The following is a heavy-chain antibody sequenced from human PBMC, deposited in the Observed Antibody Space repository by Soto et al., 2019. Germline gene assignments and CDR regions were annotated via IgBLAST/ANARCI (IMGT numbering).Heavy chain of an antibody. CDR3: ARGLRQGPYYYYGMDV. CDR2: IYPGDSDT. D-gene: IGHD3-10*01. V-gene: IGHV5-51*01. CDR1: GYSFTSYW. J-gene: IGHJ6*02. Sequence: GESLKISCKGSGYSFTSYWTGWVRQMPGKGLEWMGIIYPGDSDTRYSPSFQGQVTISADKSISTAYLQWSSLKASDTAMYYCARGLRQGPYYYYGMDVWGQGTTVTVSS.